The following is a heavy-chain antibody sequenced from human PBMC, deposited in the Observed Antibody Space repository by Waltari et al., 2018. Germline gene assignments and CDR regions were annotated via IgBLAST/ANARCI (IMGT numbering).Heavy chain of an antibody. Sequence: QVQLVESGGGVVQPGRSLRLSCAASGFTFSSYGMPWVRQAPGKGREWVAVIWYDGSNKYYADSVKGRFTISRDNSKNTLYLQMNSLRAEDTAMYYCAKDRGYDYVWGSYRSYYYYGMDVWGQGTTVTVSS. J-gene: IGHJ6*02. CDR3: AKDRGYDYVWGSYRSYYYYGMDV. CDR2: IWYDGSNK. V-gene: IGHV3-30*18. D-gene: IGHD3-16*02. CDR1: GFTFSSYG.